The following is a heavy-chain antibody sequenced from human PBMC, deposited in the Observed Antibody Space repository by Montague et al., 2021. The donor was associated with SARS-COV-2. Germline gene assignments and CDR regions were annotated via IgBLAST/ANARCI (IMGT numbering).Heavy chain of an antibody. CDR2: ISSSVNTI. CDR1: GFTFSSFE. Sequence: SLRLSCAASGFTFSSFEMNWGRRAAGQGLKGGSYISSSVNTIYYADSLKGRFTISRDNAKNSLYLQMNSLRAEDTAVYYCARADTAMVIYFDYWGQGTLVNVSS. V-gene: IGHV3-48*03. D-gene: IGHD5-18*01. J-gene: IGHJ4*02. CDR3: ARADTAMVIYFDY.